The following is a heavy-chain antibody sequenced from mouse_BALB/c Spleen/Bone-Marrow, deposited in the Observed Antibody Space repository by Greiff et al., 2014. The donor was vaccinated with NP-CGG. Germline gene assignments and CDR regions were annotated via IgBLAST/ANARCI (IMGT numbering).Heavy chain of an antibody. CDR2: ISSGGSN. J-gene: IGHJ4*01. V-gene: IGHV5-6-5*01. Sequence: EVNLVESGGGLVKPGGSLKLSCAASGFTFSSYAMSWVRQTPEKRLEWVASISSGGSNYYPDSVKGRFTISRDNARNILYLQMSSLRSEYTAMYYCAGITTVDYWGQGTSVTVSS. CDR1: GFTFSSYA. CDR3: AGITTVDY. D-gene: IGHD1-1*01.